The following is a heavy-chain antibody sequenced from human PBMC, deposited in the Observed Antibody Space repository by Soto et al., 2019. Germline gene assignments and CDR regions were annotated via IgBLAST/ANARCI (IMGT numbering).Heavy chain of an antibody. CDR3: ASITAMVPHFDY. Sequence: SETLSLTCTVSDGSLSPNYWSWIRQPPGKGLEWIGNVYTSGSTNYNPSLNSRVTISLDTSKSQFSLKLSSVTAADTAVYYCASITAMVPHFDYWGQGTLVTVSS. J-gene: IGHJ4*02. V-gene: IGHV4-59*01. CDR1: DGSLSPNY. CDR2: VYTSGST. D-gene: IGHD5-18*01.